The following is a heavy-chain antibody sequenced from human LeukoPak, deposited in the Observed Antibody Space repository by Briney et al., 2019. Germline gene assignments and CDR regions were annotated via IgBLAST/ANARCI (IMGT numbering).Heavy chain of an antibody. D-gene: IGHD3-22*01. V-gene: IGHV3-23*01. CDR3: AKGSSGYFADL. CDR1: GFIFNNYG. J-gene: IGHJ5*02. CDR2: ISNDGGGT. Sequence: GGSLRLSCAASGFIFNNYGLIWVRQAPGKGLEWVSAISNDGGGTQYAEFVKGRFTISRDNSKNTLFLQMNSLRAEDTALYYCAKGSSGYFADLWGQGTLVAVSS.